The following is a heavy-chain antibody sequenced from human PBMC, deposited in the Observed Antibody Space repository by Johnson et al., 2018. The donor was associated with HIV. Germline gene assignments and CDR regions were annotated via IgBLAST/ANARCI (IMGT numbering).Heavy chain of an antibody. CDR1: GFTFSSYG. V-gene: IGHV3-30*02. J-gene: IGHJ3*02. D-gene: IGHD2-15*01. Sequence: QVQLVESGGGVVQPGGSLRLSCAASGFTFSSYGMHWVRQAPGKGLEWVTFIQYDGSNKYYADSVKGRFTISRDNSKNTLYLQMNSLRAEDTAVYYCAREFPYCSGGSCLPAAFDIWGQGTMVTVSS. CDR3: AREFPYCSGGSCLPAAFDI. CDR2: IQYDGSNK.